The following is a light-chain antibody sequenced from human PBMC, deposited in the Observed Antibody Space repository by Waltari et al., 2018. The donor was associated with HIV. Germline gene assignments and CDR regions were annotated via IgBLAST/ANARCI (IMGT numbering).Light chain of an antibody. J-gene: IGKJ4*01. V-gene: IGKV3-20*01. CDR2: DAS. CDR1: QSVTRHY. CDR3: QQYNSSPLT. Sequence: EIVLTQSPGDLSLSPGERATLSCRASQSVTRHYLAWYQHKPGQAPRLLIYDASIRATGIPDRFSGGGSGTDFTLTISRLEPEDFAAYYCQQYNSSPLTFGGGTKVEIK.